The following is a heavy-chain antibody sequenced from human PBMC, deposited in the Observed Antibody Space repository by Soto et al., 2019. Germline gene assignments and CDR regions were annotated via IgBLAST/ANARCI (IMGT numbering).Heavy chain of an antibody. Sequence: QVQLQESGPGLVKPSETLSLTCTVSGGSISSYYWSWIRQPPGPGLEWIGYIYYNGSTNYNPSLKSRVTIAVDTSKTQFSLKLSSVNAADTAVYYCARDGQLGIGWFDPWGQGTLVTVSS. CDR1: GGSISSYY. D-gene: IGHD1-1*01. CDR3: ARDGQLGIGWFDP. J-gene: IGHJ5*02. CDR2: IYYNGST. V-gene: IGHV4-59*01.